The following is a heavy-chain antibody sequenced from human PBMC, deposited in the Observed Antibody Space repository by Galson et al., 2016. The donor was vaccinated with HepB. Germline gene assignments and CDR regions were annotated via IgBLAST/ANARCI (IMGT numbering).Heavy chain of an antibody. D-gene: IGHD1-7*01. CDR1: GYTFTTYG. Sequence: SVKVSCKASGYTFTTYGISWVRQAPGQGLEWMGWISTYSGDSNHAQELRGRVTLTTHISTSTAYMELTNLKSDDTAVYYCVRDQDRTLDYLGQGTLVTVSA. CDR2: ISTYSGDS. J-gene: IGHJ4*02. CDR3: VRDQDRTLDY. V-gene: IGHV1-18*04.